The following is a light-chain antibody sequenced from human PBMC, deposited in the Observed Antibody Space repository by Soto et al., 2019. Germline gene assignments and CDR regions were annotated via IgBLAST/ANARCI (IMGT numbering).Light chain of an antibody. V-gene: IGKV3-20*01. Sequence: EIVLTQSPGTLSLSPGEGATLSCRASQSINSFLAWYQQRRGQAPRLLIHGASNRATGIPDRFSGSGSGTDFTLTISRLEPEDFAVYYCQQYGGSPQTFGQGTKV. CDR1: QSINSF. CDR3: QQYGGSPQT. CDR2: GAS. J-gene: IGKJ1*01.